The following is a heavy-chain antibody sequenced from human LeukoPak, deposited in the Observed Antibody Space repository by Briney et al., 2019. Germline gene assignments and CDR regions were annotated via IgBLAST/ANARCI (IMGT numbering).Heavy chain of an antibody. CDR2: IYSGGST. CDR3: ASDTSGYYPYLYDS. Sequence: SETLSLTCTVSGGSISSYYWSWIRQPPGKGLEWIGYIYSGGSTNYNPSLKSRVTISVDTSKTQFSLKLSSVTAADTAVYYSASDTSGYYPYLYDSWGQGTLVTVSS. CDR1: GGSISSYY. J-gene: IGHJ5*01. V-gene: IGHV4-59*01. D-gene: IGHD3-22*01.